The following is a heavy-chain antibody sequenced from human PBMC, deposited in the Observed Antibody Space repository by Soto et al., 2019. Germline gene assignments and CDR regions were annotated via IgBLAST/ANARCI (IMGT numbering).Heavy chain of an antibody. Sequence: QITLKESGPTLVKPTQTLTLTCTFSGFSLSTSGVGVGWIRQPPGRALEWLALIYWDDDKRYNPSLKSRLTITKDTSKNQVVLTMTNMDPVDTATYYCAHRRYCSGGSCYPGLFDYWGQGTLVTVSS. J-gene: IGHJ4*02. CDR1: GFSLSTSGVG. CDR3: AHRRYCSGGSCYPGLFDY. CDR2: IYWDDDK. D-gene: IGHD2-15*01. V-gene: IGHV2-5*02.